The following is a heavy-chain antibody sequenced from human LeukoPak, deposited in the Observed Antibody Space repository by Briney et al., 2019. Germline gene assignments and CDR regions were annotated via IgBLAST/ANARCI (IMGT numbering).Heavy chain of an antibody. D-gene: IGHD1-26*01. Sequence: GGSLRLSCAASGFTFSSYGMHWVRQAPGKGLEWVAVISYDGSNKYYADSVKGRFTISRDNSKNTLYLQMNSLRAEDTAVYYCATRSGGGFDYWGQGTLVTVSS. CDR3: ATRSGGGFDY. CDR1: GFTFSSYG. CDR2: ISYDGSNK. J-gene: IGHJ4*02. V-gene: IGHV3-30*03.